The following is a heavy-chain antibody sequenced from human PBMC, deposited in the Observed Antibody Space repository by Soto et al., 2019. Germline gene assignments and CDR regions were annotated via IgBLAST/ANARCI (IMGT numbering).Heavy chain of an antibody. D-gene: IGHD6-19*01. CDR2: ISYDGSNK. CDR1: GFTFSSYG. CDR3: HAPLRGGWPDY. V-gene: IGHV3-30*03. Sequence: QVQLVESGGGVVQPGRSLRLSCAASGFTFSSYGMHWVRQAPGKGLEWVAVISYDGSNKYYADSVKGRFTISRDNSKNTLYLQMNSLRAEDTAVYYCHAPLRGGWPDYWGQGTLVTVSS. J-gene: IGHJ4*02.